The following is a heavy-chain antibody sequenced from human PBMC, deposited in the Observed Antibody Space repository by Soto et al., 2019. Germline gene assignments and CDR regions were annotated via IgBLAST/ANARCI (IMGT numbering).Heavy chain of an antibody. Sequence: PSETLSLTCTVSGASISGFYWSWIRKSAGKGLEWIGRIYATGTTDYNPSLKSRVMMSVDTSKKQFSLKLRSVTAADTAVYYCVRDGTKNLRDWFDPWGDGISVTVSS. CDR3: VRDGTKNLRDWFDP. CDR1: GASISGFY. CDR2: IYATGTT. V-gene: IGHV4-4*07. D-gene: IGHD1-1*01. J-gene: IGHJ5*02.